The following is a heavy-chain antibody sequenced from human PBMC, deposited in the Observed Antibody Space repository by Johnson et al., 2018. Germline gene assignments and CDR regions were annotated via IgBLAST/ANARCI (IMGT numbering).Heavy chain of an antibody. Sequence: QVQLQESGPGLVKPSETLSLTCNVSGGSISSYYWSWIRQPPGKGLEWLGYIHYSGSTNYNPSLTSRDTLLIDTSKNQSSLNRSSVTAADTAVYYCARPRSAYSSVPVAFDIWAKGQWSPSLQ. CDR3: ARPRSAYSSVPVAFDI. J-gene: IGHJ3*02. D-gene: IGHD6-19*01. CDR1: GGSISSYY. CDR2: IHYSGST. V-gene: IGHV4-59*01.